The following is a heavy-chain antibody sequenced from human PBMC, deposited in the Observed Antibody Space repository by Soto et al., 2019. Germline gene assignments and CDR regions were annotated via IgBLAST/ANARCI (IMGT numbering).Heavy chain of an antibody. Sequence: SETLSLTCTVSGGSISSGGYYWSWIRQHPGKGLEWIGYIYYSGSTYYNPSLKSRVTISVDTSKNQFSLRLSSVTAADTAVYYCARVDFWSGYYFDYWGQGTLVTVSS. D-gene: IGHD3-3*01. V-gene: IGHV4-31*03. CDR3: ARVDFWSGYYFDY. CDR2: IYYSGST. J-gene: IGHJ4*02. CDR1: GGSISSGGYY.